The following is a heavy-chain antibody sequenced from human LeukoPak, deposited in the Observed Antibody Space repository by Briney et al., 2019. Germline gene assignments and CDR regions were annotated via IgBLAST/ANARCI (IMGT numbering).Heavy chain of an antibody. D-gene: IGHD3-10*01. CDR2: IYYSGST. CDR3: ARGTNWFDP. J-gene: IGHJ5*02. CDR1: GGSISSYY. V-gene: IGHV4-59*13. Sequence: SETLSLTCTVSGGSISSYYWSWIRQPPGKGLEWIGYIYYSGSTNYNPSLKSRVTISVDTSKNQFSLKLSSVTAADTAVYYCARGTNWFDPWGQGTLVTVS.